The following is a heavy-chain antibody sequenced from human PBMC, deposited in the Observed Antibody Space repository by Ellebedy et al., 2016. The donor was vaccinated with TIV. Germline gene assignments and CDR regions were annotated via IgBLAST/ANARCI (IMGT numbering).Heavy chain of an antibody. CDR2: INHSGST. CDR1: GGSFSGYY. D-gene: IGHD2/OR15-2a*01. V-gene: IGHV4-34*01. J-gene: IGHJ6*03. Sequence: SETLSLTXAVYGGSFSGYYWSWIRQPPGKGLEWIGEINHSGSTNYNPSLKSRVTISVDTSKNQFSLKLSSVTAADTAVYYCARGIGNYFSYYYYYMDVWGKGTTVTVSS. CDR3: ARGIGNYFSYYYYYMDV.